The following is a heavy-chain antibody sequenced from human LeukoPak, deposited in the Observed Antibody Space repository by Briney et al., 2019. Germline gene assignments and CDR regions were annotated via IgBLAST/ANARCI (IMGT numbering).Heavy chain of an antibody. D-gene: IGHD4-23*01. V-gene: IGHV1-69*13. CDR1: GGTFSSYA. CDR3: ARGGNPYWYFDL. Sequence: SVKVSCKASGGTFSSYAISWVRQAPGQGLEWMGGIIPIFGTANYAQKFQGRVTITADESTSTAYMELSSLRSEDTAVYYRARGGNPYWYFDLWGRGTLVTVSS. J-gene: IGHJ2*01. CDR2: IIPIFGTA.